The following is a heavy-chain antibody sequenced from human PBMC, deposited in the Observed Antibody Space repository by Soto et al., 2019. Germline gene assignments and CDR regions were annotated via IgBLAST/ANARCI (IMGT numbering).Heavy chain of an antibody. V-gene: IGHV1-69*12. CDR1: GGTFSSYA. D-gene: IGHD1-7*01. Sequence: QVQLVQSGAEVKKPGSSVKVSCKASGGTFSSYAISWVRQAPGQGLEWMGGIIPIFGTANYAQKSQGRVTITADESTSTAYMELSSLRSEDTAVYYCARKSRGGVTGTTGWFDPWGQGTLVTVSS. J-gene: IGHJ5*02. CDR3: ARKSRGGVTGTTGWFDP. CDR2: IIPIFGTA.